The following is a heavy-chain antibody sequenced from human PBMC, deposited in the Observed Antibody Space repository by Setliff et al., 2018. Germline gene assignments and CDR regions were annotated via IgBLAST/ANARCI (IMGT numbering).Heavy chain of an antibody. CDR1: GYNFITTG. CDR2: ISPYNGNT. J-gene: IGHJ4*02. D-gene: IGHD5-12*01. V-gene: IGHV1-18*01. CDR3: ARSSGPRVVLAADFDY. Sequence: GASVKVSCKTSGYNFITTGISWVRQAPGQGPEWMGCISPYNGNTNYAQKFQDRVTMTTDTSTATVYMELKNLRSDDTAVYYCARSSGPRVVLAADFDYWGQGTLVTVSS.